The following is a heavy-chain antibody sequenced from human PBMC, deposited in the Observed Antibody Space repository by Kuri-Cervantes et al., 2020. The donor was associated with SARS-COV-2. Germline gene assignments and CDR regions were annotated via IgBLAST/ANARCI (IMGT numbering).Heavy chain of an antibody. V-gene: IGHV4-4*07. Sequence: GSLRLSCTVPGGSISSYYWSWIRQPAGKGLEWIGRIYTSGSTNYNPSLRSRVTMSVDTSKNQFSLKLSSVTAADTAVYYCASQGHILLQWSYFDCWGQGTLVTVSS. D-gene: IGHD2-8*01. J-gene: IGHJ4*02. CDR2: IYTSGST. CDR1: GGSISSYY. CDR3: ASQGHILLQWSYFDC.